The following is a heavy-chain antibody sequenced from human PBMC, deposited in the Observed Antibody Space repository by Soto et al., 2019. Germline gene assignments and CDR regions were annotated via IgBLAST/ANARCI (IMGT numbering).Heavy chain of an antibody. CDR2: IWDDGSNK. J-gene: IGHJ4*02. CDR1: GFTFSSYG. Sequence: QVQLVESGGGVVQPGRSLRLSCAASGFTFSSYGMHWVRQAPGKGLEWVAVIWDDGSNKYYADPVKGRFTISRDNSKNTLYLQMNSLRAEDTAVYYCARTDYFDYWGQGTLVTVSS. CDR3: ARTDYFDY. V-gene: IGHV3-33*01.